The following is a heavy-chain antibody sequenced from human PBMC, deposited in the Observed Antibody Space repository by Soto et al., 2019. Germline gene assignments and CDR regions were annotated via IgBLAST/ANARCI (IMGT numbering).Heavy chain of an antibody. J-gene: IGHJ3*02. V-gene: IGHV4-31*03. CDR2: IYYSGST. D-gene: IGHD3-22*01. Sequence: QVQLQESGPGLVKPSQTLSLTCTVSGGSISSGGYYWSWIRQHPGKGLEWIGYIYYSGSTYYNPSLKSRVTISVDTSKNQFSLQLSSVTAADTAVYYCANYDSSGYYGDAFDIWGQGTMVTVSS. CDR3: ANYDSSGYYGDAFDI. CDR1: GGSISSGGYY.